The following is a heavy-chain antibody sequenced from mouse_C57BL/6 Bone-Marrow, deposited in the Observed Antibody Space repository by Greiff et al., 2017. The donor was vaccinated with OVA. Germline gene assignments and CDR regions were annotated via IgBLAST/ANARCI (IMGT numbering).Heavy chain of an antibody. CDR1: GYSITSGYD. J-gene: IGHJ4*01. D-gene: IGHD2-3*01. Sequence: EVQLVESGPGMVKPSQSLSLTCTVTGYSITSGYDWHWIRHFPGNKLEWMGYISYSGSTNYNPSLKSRISITHDTSKNHFFLKLNSVTTEDTATYYCARDGYYRYAMDYWGQGTSVTVSS. CDR3: ARDGYYRYAMDY. V-gene: IGHV3-1*01. CDR2: ISYSGST.